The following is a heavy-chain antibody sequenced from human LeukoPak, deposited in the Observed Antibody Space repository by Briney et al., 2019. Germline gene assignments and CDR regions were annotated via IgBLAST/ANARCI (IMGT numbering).Heavy chain of an antibody. CDR2: ISHSGTT. CDR3: TREEGGTTVDY. V-gene: IGHV4-38-2*02. CDR1: GFTVSSNY. Sequence: GSLRLSCAASGFTVSSNYMSWVRQAPGKGLEWIGSISHSGTTYYNPSLKSRITISQDTSKNQFSLKVNSVTAADAAAYYCTREEGGTTVDYWGQGTLVTVSS. D-gene: IGHD1-1*01. J-gene: IGHJ4*02.